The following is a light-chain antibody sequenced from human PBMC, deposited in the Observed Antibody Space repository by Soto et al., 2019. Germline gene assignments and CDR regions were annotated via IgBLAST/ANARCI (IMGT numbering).Light chain of an antibody. J-gene: IGKJ5*01. CDR2: DST. Sequence: EIVMTQSPATLSVSPGERATLSCRASQTVSTNLAWYQQTPGQAPRLLIYDSTLRANGVPDRFGGSRSGTEFTLTINSLEPEDFAVYYCQQRNVWPPITFGQGTRLEIK. CDR1: QTVSTN. V-gene: IGKV3D-15*01. CDR3: QQRNVWPPIT.